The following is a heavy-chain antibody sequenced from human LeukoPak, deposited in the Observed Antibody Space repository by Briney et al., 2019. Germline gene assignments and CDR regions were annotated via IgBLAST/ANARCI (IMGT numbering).Heavy chain of an antibody. D-gene: IGHD1-26*01. CDR3: ARDLGSSNSYYNWFDP. J-gene: IGHJ5*02. CDR1: GFTFSAYW. Sequence: GGSLRLSCAASGFTFSAYWISWVRQAPGKGLEWVANIKRDGSEKYYVDSVEGRFTISRDNAKNSLYLQMNSLRAEDTAVYYCARDLGSSNSYYNWFDPWGQRTMVTVSS. V-gene: IGHV3-7*01. CDR2: IKRDGSEK.